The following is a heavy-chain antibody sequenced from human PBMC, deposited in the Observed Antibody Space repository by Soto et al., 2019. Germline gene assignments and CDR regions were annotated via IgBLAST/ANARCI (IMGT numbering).Heavy chain of an antibody. D-gene: IGHD2-2*01. Sequence: PGGSLRLSCAASGFSFGYYGMHWVRQAPGKGLEWVSGIGANSASIGYADSVKGRFTISRDNARNSLYLQLNSLRAEDTALYYCAKETEYRQPKSFYYYMDVWGKGTTVTVSS. J-gene: IGHJ6*03. CDR3: AKETEYRQPKSFYYYMDV. CDR2: IGANSASI. CDR1: GFSFGYYG. V-gene: IGHV3-9*01.